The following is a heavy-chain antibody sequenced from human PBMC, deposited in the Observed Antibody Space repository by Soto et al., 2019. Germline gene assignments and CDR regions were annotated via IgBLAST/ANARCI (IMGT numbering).Heavy chain of an antibody. CDR3: ARDSCSSMDYYYGMDV. CDR2: ISYDGSNK. D-gene: IGHD6-6*01. Sequence: QVQLVESGGGVVQPGRSLRLSCAASGFTFSSNAMHWVRQAPGKGLEWVAVISYDGSNKYYADSVKGRFTISRDNSKNTLYLQMNSLRAEDTAVYYCARDSCSSMDYYYGMDVWGQGTTVTVSS. CDR1: GFTFSSNA. V-gene: IGHV3-30-3*01. J-gene: IGHJ6*02.